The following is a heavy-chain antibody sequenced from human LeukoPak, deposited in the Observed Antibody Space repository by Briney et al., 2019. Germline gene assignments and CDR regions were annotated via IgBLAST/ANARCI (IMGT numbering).Heavy chain of an antibody. CDR2: IYYSGST. CDR1: GGSISSYY. V-gene: IGHV4-59*01. Sequence: PSETLSLTCTVSGGSISSYYWSWIRQPPGKGLEWLGYIYYSGSTNYNPSLKSRVTISVDTSKNQFSLKLSSVTAADTAVYYCARVILGSPRYYYYYMDVWGKGTTVTVSS. CDR3: ARVILGSPRYYYYYMDV. D-gene: IGHD3-16*01. J-gene: IGHJ6*03.